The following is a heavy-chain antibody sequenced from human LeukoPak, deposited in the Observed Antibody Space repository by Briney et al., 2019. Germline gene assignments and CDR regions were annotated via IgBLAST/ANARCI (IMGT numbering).Heavy chain of an antibody. J-gene: IGHJ4*02. CDR1: GGSISSYY. CDR2: IYYSGST. D-gene: IGHD3-10*01. CDR3: ARVRGSTADY. V-gene: IGHV4-59*01. Sequence: SETLSLTCTVSGGSISSYYWSWIRQPPGKGLEWIGYIYYSGSTNYNPTLKSRVTISVDTSKNQFSLKLSSVTAADTAVYYCARVRGSTADYWGQGTLVTVSS.